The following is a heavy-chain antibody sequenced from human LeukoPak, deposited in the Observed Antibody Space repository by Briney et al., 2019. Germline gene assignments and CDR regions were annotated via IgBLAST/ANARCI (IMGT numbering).Heavy chain of an antibody. J-gene: IGHJ4*02. CDR2: IKQDGSQK. CDR3: ARDRGDRPFDY. V-gene: IGHV3-7*01. Sequence: GGSLRLSCAASGFICSNYWMPWVRQSPGKGLEWVANIKQDGSQKYYVDSVKGRFTISRDNAKNSLYLEMNSLRAEDTAVYYCARDRGDRPFDYWGQGILVTVSS. D-gene: IGHD4-17*01. CDR1: GFICSNYW.